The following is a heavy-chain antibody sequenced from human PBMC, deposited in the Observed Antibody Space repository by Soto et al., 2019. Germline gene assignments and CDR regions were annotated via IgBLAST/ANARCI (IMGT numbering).Heavy chain of an antibody. CDR2: ISAGNGNT. V-gene: IGHV1-3*01. CDR3: ARGEVSQLVARPLFDY. CDR1: GYTYTSYA. J-gene: IGHJ4*02. D-gene: IGHD6-6*01. Sequence: QVQLVQSGAEVKKPGASVRLSCETSGYTYTSYAVHWVRQAPGQRPEWMGWISAGNGNTKYSETFRGRVTITSDASARAAYMDLTGLASADTAVYYCARGEVSQLVARPLFDYWGQGTLVTVSS.